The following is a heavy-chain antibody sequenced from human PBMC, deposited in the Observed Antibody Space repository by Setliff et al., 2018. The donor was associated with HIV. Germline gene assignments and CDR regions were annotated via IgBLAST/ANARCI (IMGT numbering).Heavy chain of an antibody. D-gene: IGHD3-22*01. CDR3: ASRVYYYDSSGYLREEGFDP. CDR1: GGSISNSRYY. J-gene: IGHJ5*02. Sequence: SETLSLTCTVSGGSISNSRYYWSWIRQPPGKGLEWIGSIYYSGSTYYNPSLKSRVTISVDTSKNQFSLKLSSVTAADAAVYYCASRVYYYDSSGYLREEGFDPWGQGTLVTAPQ. CDR2: IYYSGST. V-gene: IGHV4-39*01.